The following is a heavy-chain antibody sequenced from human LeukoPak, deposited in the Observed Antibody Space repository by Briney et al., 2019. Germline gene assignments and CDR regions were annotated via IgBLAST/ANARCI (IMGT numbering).Heavy chain of an antibody. J-gene: IGHJ4*02. CDR2: TYRSGST. CDR3: ARRGILEWLLPFDY. CDR1: GYSISSGYY. V-gene: IGHV4-38-2*02. Sequence: SETLSLTCTVSGYSISSGYYWGWIRQPPGKGLEWIGSTYRSGSTNYNPSLKSRVTISLDTSKNQFSLKLSSVTAADTAVYYCARRGILEWLLPFDYWGQGTLVTVSS. D-gene: IGHD3-3*01.